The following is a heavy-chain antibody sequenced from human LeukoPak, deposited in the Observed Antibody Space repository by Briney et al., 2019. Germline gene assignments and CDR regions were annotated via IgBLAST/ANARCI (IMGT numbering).Heavy chain of an antibody. D-gene: IGHD6-19*01. CDR3: ARDGPSHHSSGWLFFDF. J-gene: IGHJ4*02. V-gene: IGHV3-48*03. CDR2: ISSDGTTI. Sequence: TGGSLRLSCIASGFTFSSFEMNWARQAPGKGLEWVSCISSDGTTIHYADSVKGRFTISRDNAKNSLYLQMNSLRADDTAVYYCARDGPSHHSSGWLFFDFWGQGILVTVSS. CDR1: GFTFSSFE.